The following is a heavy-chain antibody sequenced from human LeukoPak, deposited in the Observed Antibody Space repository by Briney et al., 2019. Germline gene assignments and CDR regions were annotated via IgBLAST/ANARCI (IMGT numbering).Heavy chain of an antibody. Sequence: PGGSLRLSCTASGFTLGDYAMSWVRQAPGKGLEWVGFIRSKVYGGTTEYAASVKGRFTISRDDSKSIAYLQMNSLKTEDTAVYYCARVLGSGTYLYNYYGLDVWGQGTTVTVSS. CDR1: GFTLGDYA. J-gene: IGHJ6*02. CDR2: IRSKVYGGTT. D-gene: IGHD3-10*01. V-gene: IGHV3-49*04. CDR3: ARVLGSGTYLYNYYGLDV.